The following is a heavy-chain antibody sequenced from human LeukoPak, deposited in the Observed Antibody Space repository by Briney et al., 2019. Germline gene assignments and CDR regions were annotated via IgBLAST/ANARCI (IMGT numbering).Heavy chain of an antibody. CDR3: ARDTYWGLFEN. CDR2: INPHAGLT. J-gene: IGHJ4*02. D-gene: IGHD3-16*01. V-gene: IGHV1-2*02. Sequence: ASVKVSCKTSGYTFTYYYIHWVRQAPGQGLEWMGWINPHAGLTDYVQRFQGRVTMTRDTSTSTVYMELTRLRSDDTAVYFCARDTYWGLFENWGQGTLVTVSS. CDR1: GYTFTYYY.